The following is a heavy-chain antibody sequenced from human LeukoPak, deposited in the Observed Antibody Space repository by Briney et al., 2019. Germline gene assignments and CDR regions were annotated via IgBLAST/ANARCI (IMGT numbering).Heavy chain of an antibody. CDR3: ARRVVTPRNWFDP. CDR1: GYSISGGYY. J-gene: IGHJ5*02. CDR2: IYHSGST. D-gene: IGHD3-3*01. Sequence: SETLSLTCTVSGYSISGGYYWGWIRQPPGKGLEWIGSIYHSGSTYYNPSLKSRVTISVDTSKNQFSLKLSSVTAADTAVYYCARRVVTPRNWFDPWGQGTLVTVSS. V-gene: IGHV4-38-2*02.